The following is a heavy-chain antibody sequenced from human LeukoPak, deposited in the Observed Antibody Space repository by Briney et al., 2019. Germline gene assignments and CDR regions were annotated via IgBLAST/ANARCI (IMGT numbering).Heavy chain of an antibody. CDR2: ISSSGGST. D-gene: IGHD3-3*01. J-gene: IGHJ3*02. Sequence: GGSLRLSCAASGFTFSSYAMSWVRQAPGKGLEWVSAISSSGGSTYYADSVKGRFTISRDNSKNTLYLQMNSLRAEDTAVYYCAKDAMVHYDFWSGYHAFDIWGQGTMVTVSS. V-gene: IGHV3-23*01. CDR1: GFTFSSYA. CDR3: AKDAMVHYDFWSGYHAFDI.